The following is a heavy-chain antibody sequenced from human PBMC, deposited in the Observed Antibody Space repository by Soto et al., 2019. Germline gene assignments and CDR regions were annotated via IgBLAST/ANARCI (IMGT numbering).Heavy chain of an antibody. Sequence: PSETLSLTCAVYGGSFSGYYWSWIRQPPGKGLEWIGEINHSGSTNYNPSLKSRVTVSADTSKDQLSLKLASVTAADTAVYYCARHDGFSSGWIFDYWGHGTLVTVSS. D-gene: IGHD6-19*01. V-gene: IGHV4-34*01. CDR1: GGSFSGYY. CDR3: ARHDGFSSGWIFDY. CDR2: INHSGST. J-gene: IGHJ4*01.